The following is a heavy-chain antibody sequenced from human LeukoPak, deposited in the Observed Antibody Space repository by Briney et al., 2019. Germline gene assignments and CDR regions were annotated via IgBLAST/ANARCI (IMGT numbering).Heavy chain of an antibody. J-gene: IGHJ4*02. V-gene: IGHV3-48*03. CDR3: ARDSPKYSSGWYSLFDY. Sequence: GGSLRLSCAASGFTFSSYEMNWVRQAPGKGLEWVSYISSSGSTIYYADSVKGRFTISRDNAKNPLYLQMNSLRAEDTAVYYCARDSPKYSSGWYSLFDYWGQGTLVTVSS. CDR1: GFTFSSYE. CDR2: ISSSGSTI. D-gene: IGHD6-19*01.